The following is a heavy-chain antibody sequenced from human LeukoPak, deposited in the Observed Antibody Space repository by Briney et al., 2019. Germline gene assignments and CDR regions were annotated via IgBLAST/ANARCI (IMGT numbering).Heavy chain of an antibody. V-gene: IGHV4-59*01. Sequence: SETLSLTCTVSGGSISSYYWSWIRQPPGKGLEWIGYIYYSGSTNYNPSLKSRVTISVDTSKNQFSLKLSSVTAADTAVYYCARAGVLRYFDWLLPAYNWFDPWGQGTLVTVSS. D-gene: IGHD3-9*01. J-gene: IGHJ5*02. CDR2: IYYSGST. CDR1: GGSISSYY. CDR3: ARAGVLRYFDWLLPAYNWFDP.